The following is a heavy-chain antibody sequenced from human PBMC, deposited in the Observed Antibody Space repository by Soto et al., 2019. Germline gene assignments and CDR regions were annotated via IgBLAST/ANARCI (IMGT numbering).Heavy chain of an antibody. D-gene: IGHD3-22*01. V-gene: IGHV4-34*01. J-gene: IGHJ6*02. CDR1: GGSFSGYY. Sequence: SETLSLTCAVYGGSFSGYYWSWIRQPPGKGLEWIGEINHSGSTNYNPSLKSRVTISVDTSKNQFSLKLSSVTAADTAVYYCARLHYYDSSGYYYSYYYYGMDVWGQGTTVT. CDR3: ARLHYYDSSGYYYSYYYYGMDV. CDR2: INHSGST.